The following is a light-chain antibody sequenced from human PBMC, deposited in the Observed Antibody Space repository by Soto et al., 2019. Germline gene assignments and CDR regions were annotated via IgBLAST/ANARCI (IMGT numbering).Light chain of an antibody. CDR2: KAS. CDR1: QSISSW. CDR3: QQYHSYSPWT. V-gene: IGKV1-5*03. Sequence: DIQMTQSPSTLSASVGDRVTITCRASQSISSWLAWYQQKPGKAPKLLIYKASSLESGVPSRFSGSGSGTEFTLTISSLQPDDVVTYYCQQYHSYSPWTFGQGTKVEIK. J-gene: IGKJ1*01.